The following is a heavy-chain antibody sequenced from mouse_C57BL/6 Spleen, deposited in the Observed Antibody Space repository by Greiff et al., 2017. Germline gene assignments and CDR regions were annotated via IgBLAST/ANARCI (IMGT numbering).Heavy chain of an antibody. V-gene: IGHV3-6*01. D-gene: IGHD1-1*01. CDR3: ARGITTVVYFDV. Sequence: EVQLVESGPGLVKPSQSLSLTCSVTGYSITSGYYWNWIRQFPGNKLEWMGYISYDGSNNYNPSLKNRISITRDTSKNQFFLKLNSVTTEDTATYYCARGITTVVYFDVWGTGTTVTVSS. J-gene: IGHJ1*03. CDR2: ISYDGSN. CDR1: GYSITSGYY.